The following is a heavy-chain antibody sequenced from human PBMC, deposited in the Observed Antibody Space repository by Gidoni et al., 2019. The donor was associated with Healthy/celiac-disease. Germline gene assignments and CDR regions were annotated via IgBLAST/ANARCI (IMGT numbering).Heavy chain of an antibody. CDR3: ARDFGRVVVVPAAIFGAFDI. D-gene: IGHD2-2*01. V-gene: IGHV3-30*01. CDR2: ISYDGSNK. J-gene: IGHJ3*02. Sequence: QVQLVESGGGVVQPGRSLRLSCAASGFTFSSSAMHWVRQAPGKGLEWVAVISYDGSNKYYADSVKGRFTISRDNSKNTLYLQMNSLRAEDTAVYYCARDFGRVVVVPAAIFGAFDIWGQGTMVTVSS. CDR1: GFTFSSSA.